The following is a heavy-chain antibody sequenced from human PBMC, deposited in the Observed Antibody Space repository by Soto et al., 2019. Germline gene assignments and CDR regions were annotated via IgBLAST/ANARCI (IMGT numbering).Heavy chain of an antibody. V-gene: IGHV3-64*01. Sequence: PGGSLRLSCAASGFTFGSYAMHWVRQAPGKGLEYVSAISSNGGSTYYANSVKGRFTISRDNSKNTLYLQMGSLRAEDMAVYYCARESPKSYDYPYFDYWGQGTLVTVSS. CDR3: ARESPKSYDYPYFDY. J-gene: IGHJ4*02. D-gene: IGHD3-22*01. CDR1: GFTFGSYA. CDR2: ISSNGGST.